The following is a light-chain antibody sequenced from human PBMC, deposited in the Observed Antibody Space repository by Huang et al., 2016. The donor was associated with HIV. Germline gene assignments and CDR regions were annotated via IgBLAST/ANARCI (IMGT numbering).Light chain of an antibody. V-gene: IGKV1-5*03. CDR2: EAC. CDR3: QQYNTFT. J-gene: IGKJ3*01. Sequence: DIQMTQSPSTLSAAIGGRVTITCRASQSVSTRFACYQPKPGKAPRLLIQEACSLEIGVPSRFSGSGSGTEFTLTISSLQPDDSATYSCQQYNTFTFGPGTKVDI. CDR1: QSVSTR.